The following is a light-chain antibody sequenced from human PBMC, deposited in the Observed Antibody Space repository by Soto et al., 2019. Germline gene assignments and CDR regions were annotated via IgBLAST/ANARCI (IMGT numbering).Light chain of an antibody. CDR2: SNT. J-gene: IGLJ2*01. CDR1: SSKIGSHT. CDR3: AAWDDSLNGVV. Sequence: QSVLKQPPSASGTPGQTIAISCSGGSSKIGSHTVNWYQQLPGTAPRLLIYSNTQRPSGVPDRFSGSKSGTSASLAISGLQSEYEGDYYCAAWDDSLNGVVFGGGTKLTVL. V-gene: IGLV1-44*01.